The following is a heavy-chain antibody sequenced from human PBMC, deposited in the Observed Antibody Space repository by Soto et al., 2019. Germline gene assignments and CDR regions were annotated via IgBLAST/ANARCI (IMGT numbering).Heavy chain of an antibody. Sequence: SVKVSCKASGYIFVNYGIAWVRQAPGQGLEWMGGIIPIFGTANYAQKFQGRVTITADESTSTAYMELSSLRSEDTAVYYCARDSTTVVTTEYFQHWGQGTLVTAPQ. V-gene: IGHV1-69*13. CDR2: IIPIFGTA. CDR3: ARDSTTVVTTEYFQH. D-gene: IGHD4-17*01. CDR1: GYIFVNYG. J-gene: IGHJ1*01.